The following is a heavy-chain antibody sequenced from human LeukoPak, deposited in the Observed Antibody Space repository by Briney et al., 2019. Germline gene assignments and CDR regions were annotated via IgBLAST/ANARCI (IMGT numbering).Heavy chain of an antibody. CDR3: ARDRSRFWSGYPRYAPDAFDI. J-gene: IGHJ3*02. V-gene: IGHV4-59*12. D-gene: IGHD3-3*01. CDR2: IYYSGDT. CDR1: SGSISTYY. Sequence: PSETLSLTCTVSSGSISTYYWNWIRQPPGKGLEWIGYIYYSGDTNYNPSLKSRVTISVDTSKNQFSLKLSSVTAADTAVYYCARDRSRFWSGYPRYAPDAFDIWGQGTMVTVSS.